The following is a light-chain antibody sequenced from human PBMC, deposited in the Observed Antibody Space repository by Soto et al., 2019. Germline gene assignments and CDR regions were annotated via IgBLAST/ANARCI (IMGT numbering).Light chain of an antibody. Sequence: DVVMTQSPVSLPVTLGQPASISCKSSQRLLYSDGNNYLSWFLQRPGQSPRRLIYNVSNRDSRVPDRFGGSGSGTDLSLTISRVEAADGWIYYCMQGTHWPPYTFGQGTRLEI. CDR2: NVS. CDR3: MQGTHWPPYT. V-gene: IGKV2-30*01. J-gene: IGKJ2*01. CDR1: QRLLYSDGNNY.